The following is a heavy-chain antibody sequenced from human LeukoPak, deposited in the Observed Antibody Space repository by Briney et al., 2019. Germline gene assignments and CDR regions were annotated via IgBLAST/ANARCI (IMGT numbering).Heavy chain of an antibody. Sequence: GGSLRLSCAASGFTFSSFGMHWVRQAPGKGPEWMALVSYDGSKKFYGDSVKGRFTISRDNSKNTVYLQMNSLRAEDTAVYYCAKERSTTTWYDHWGQGILVTVFS. CDR3: AKERSTTTWYDH. CDR2: VSYDGSKK. D-gene: IGHD2-2*01. J-gene: IGHJ4*02. V-gene: IGHV3-30*18. CDR1: GFTFSSFG.